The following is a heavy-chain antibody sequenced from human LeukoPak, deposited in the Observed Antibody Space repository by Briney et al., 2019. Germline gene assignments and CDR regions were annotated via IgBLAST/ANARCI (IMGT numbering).Heavy chain of an antibody. J-gene: IGHJ4*02. V-gene: IGHV4-59*01. CDR1: GGSISNYY. CDR2: IYYSGST. CDR3: AREKAPYTFDY. Sequence: SETLSLTCTVSGGSISNYYWSWIRQPPGKGLEWIGYIYYSGSTNYNPSLKSRVTISVDTSKNQFSLKLGSVTAADTAVYYCAREKAPYTFDYWGQGTQVTVSS.